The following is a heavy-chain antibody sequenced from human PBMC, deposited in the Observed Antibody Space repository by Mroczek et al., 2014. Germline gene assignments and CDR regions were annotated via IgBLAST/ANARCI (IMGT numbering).Heavy chain of an antibody. J-gene: IGHJ4*02. CDR3: AKAKHPGHSSSWYFDY. CDR2: ISGSGGST. D-gene: IGHD6-13*01. CDR1: GFTFSSYA. V-gene: IGHV3-23*01. Sequence: ESGGGLVQPGGSLRLSCAASGFTFSSYAMSWVRQAPGKGLEWVSAISGSGGSTYYADSVKGRFTISRDNSKNTLYLQMNSLRAEDTAVYYCAKAKHPGHSSSWYFDYWGQGTLVTVSS.